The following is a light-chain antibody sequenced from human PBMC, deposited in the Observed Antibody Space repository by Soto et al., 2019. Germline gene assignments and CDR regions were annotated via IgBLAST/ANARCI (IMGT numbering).Light chain of an antibody. CDR2: SVS. CDR1: QSLLHSDGTTY. Sequence: DVVLTQTPLSSPVTLGQPASISCRSSQSLLHSDGTTYLSWLHQRPGQPPRLLIYSVSNRFSGVPRRVRGQGGGKDFTLKIRRVEGEDCGGYFCIAGTPIPPFNFGQGAKPEI. CDR3: IAGTPIPPFN. J-gene: IGKJ2*01. V-gene: IGKV2-24*01.